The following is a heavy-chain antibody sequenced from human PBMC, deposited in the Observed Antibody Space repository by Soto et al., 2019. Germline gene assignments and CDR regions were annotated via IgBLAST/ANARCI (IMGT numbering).Heavy chain of an antibody. D-gene: IGHD6-19*01. CDR3: ARRAMADNYFDY. Sequence: PSETLSLTCTVSGGYISSSSCYWGWIRQPPGKGLEWIGSIYYSGSTYYNPSLKSRVTISVDTSKNQFSLKLSSVTAADTAVYFCARRAMADNYFDYWGQGALVTVSS. V-gene: IGHV4-39*01. J-gene: IGHJ4*02. CDR2: IYYSGST. CDR1: GGYISSSSCY.